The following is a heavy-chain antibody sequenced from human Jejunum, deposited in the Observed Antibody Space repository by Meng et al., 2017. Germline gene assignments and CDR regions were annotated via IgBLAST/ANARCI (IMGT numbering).Heavy chain of an antibody. Sequence: QVQLVQSESELKKPGASVKVSCKASGYTFSSQPLNWVRQAPGHGLEWIGWINTNTGNANYGPDFTGRFVFSLDTSVSTAYLQISSLSAEDTAVYYCARHTGNLGLDYWGQGTLVTVSS. D-gene: IGHD4-23*01. J-gene: IGHJ4*02. V-gene: IGHV7-4-1*02. CDR1: GYTFSSQP. CDR2: INTNTGNA. CDR3: ARHTGNLGLDY.